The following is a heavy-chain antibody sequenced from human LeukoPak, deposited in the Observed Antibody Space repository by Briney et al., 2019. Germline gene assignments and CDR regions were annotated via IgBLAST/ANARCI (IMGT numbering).Heavy chain of an antibody. J-gene: IGHJ4*02. CDR3: ARGFYSPHY. V-gene: IGHV4-59*01. CDR1: GGSISSDY. CDR2: IYYSGRT. D-gene: IGHD4-11*01. Sequence: SETLSLTCTVSGGSISSDYWSWIRQPPGKGLEWIGYIYYSGRTYYNPSLKSRITISVDTSKNQFSLKLSSVTAADTAVFYCARGFYSPHYWGQGTLVSVSS.